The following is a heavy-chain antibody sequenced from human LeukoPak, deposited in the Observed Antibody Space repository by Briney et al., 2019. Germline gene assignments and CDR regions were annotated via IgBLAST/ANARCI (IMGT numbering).Heavy chain of an antibody. Sequence: GGSLRLSCVAPGFIVSSNSMTWVRQAPGKGLEWVSIIYGGFTTYYADSVKGRITISRDNSKNTLYLQMNSLTAEDTAVYYCARDRRLVGFGELDLNWFDPWGQGTLVTVSS. CDR3: ARDRRLVGFGELDLNWFDP. CDR1: GFIVSSNS. D-gene: IGHD3-10*01. J-gene: IGHJ5*02. CDR2: IYGGFTT. V-gene: IGHV3-53*01.